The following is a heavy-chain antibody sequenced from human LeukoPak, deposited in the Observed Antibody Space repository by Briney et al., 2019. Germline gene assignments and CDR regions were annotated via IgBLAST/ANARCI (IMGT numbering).Heavy chain of an antibody. Sequence: ASVNVSCKASGYTFTSYGISWVRQAPGQGLEGMGWISAYNGNTNYAQKLQGRVTMTTDTSTSTAYMELTSLRSDDTAVYYCAASCSSTSCSRSNWFDPWGQGTLVTVSS. D-gene: IGHD2-2*01. J-gene: IGHJ5*02. V-gene: IGHV1-18*01. CDR3: AASCSSTSCSRSNWFDP. CDR2: ISAYNGNT. CDR1: GYTFTSYG.